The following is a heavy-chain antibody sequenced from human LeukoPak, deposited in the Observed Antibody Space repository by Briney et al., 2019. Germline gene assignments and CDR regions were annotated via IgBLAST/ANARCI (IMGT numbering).Heavy chain of an antibody. CDR2: INPSGGST. J-gene: IGHJ6*02. CDR1: GYTSTSYY. Sequence: ASVKVSCKASGYTSTSYYMHWVRQPPGQGLEGRGIINPSGGSTSYAQKFQGRVTMTRDTSTSTVYMELSSLRSEDTAVYYCARSFLASDYYYGMDVWGQGTTVTVSS. CDR3: ARSFLASDYYYGMDV. D-gene: IGHD3-3*01. V-gene: IGHV1-46*01.